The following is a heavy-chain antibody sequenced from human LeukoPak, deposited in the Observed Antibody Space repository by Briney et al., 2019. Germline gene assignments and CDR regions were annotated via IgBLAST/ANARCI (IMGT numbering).Heavy chain of an antibody. D-gene: IGHD3-22*01. V-gene: IGHV4-34*01. CDR1: GGSFSGYY. CDR2: INHSGST. J-gene: IGHJ4*02. CDR3: ARRQVTMIVVAEANFDY. Sequence: PSETLSLTCAVYGGSFSGYYWSWIRQPPGKGLEWIGEINHSGSTNYNPSLKSRVTISVDTSKNQFSLKLSSVTAADTAVYYCARRQVTMIVVAEANFDYWGQGTLVTVSS.